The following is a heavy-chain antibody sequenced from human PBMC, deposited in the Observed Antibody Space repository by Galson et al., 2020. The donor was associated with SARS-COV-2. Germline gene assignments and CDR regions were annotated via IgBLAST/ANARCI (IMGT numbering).Heavy chain of an antibody. CDR3: ARGGGNSWHRGLKWFDP. Sequence: SQTLSLTCGVSGGSLSGSFWSWIRQSPRKGLEWIGEISHTGSTNYSPSLKSRVTLSVDTSKNQFSVRLSSVTAADTAVYYCARGGGNSWHRGLKWFDPWGRGTLVTVSS. J-gene: IGHJ5*02. CDR2: ISHTGST. V-gene: IGHV4-34*01. D-gene: IGHD6-13*01. CDR1: GGSLSGSF.